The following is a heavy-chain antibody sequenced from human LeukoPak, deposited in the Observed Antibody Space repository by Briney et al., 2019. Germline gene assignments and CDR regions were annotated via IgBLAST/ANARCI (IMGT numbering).Heavy chain of an antibody. CDR1: GFTFSSYW. D-gene: IGHD1-26*01. J-gene: IGHJ4*02. CDR3: AKEGFSGSFYFDY. CDR2: INSDGSST. V-gene: IGHV3-74*01. Sequence: PGGSLRLSCAASGFTFSSYWMHWVRHAPGKGLVWVSRINSDGSSTSYADSVKGRFTISRDNSKNTLYLQMNSLRAEDTAVYYCAKEGFSGSFYFDYWGQGTLVTVSS.